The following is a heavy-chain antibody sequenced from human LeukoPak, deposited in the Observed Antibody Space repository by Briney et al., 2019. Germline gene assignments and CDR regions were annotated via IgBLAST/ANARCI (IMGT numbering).Heavy chain of an antibody. Sequence: SETLSLTCTVSGGPISSSSYYWGWIRQPLGKGLEWIGSIYYSGSTYYNPSLKSRVTISADTSKNQFSLKLSSVTATDTAVYYCARRYCTNGVCYRSGFDIWGQGTMVTVSS. CDR1: GGPISSSSYY. D-gene: IGHD2-8*01. J-gene: IGHJ3*02. CDR3: ARRYCTNGVCYRSGFDI. CDR2: IYYSGST. V-gene: IGHV4-39*01.